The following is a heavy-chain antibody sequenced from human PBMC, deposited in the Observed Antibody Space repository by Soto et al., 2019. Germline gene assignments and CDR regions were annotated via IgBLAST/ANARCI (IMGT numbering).Heavy chain of an antibody. CDR3: ARRTDYYASSGTFDY. V-gene: IGHV4-4*02. Sequence: QVQLQESGPGLVKPSGTLSLTCAVSGGSISSNNWWSWVRQPPGKGLEWIGEIYHSGSTNYNPSLESRVTILVDKSKNKFSLNLSSVTAADTAVYYCARRTDYYASSGTFDYWGQGTLVTGSS. D-gene: IGHD3-22*01. CDR2: IYHSGST. J-gene: IGHJ4*02. CDR1: GGSISSNNW.